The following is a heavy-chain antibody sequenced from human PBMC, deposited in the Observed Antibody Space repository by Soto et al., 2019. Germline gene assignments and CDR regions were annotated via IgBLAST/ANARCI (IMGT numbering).Heavy chain of an antibody. CDR2: IYYSGST. J-gene: IGHJ4*02. CDR1: GGSISSYY. D-gene: IGHD3-16*01. V-gene: IGHV4-59*01. CDR3: AEGGWGSFDY. Sequence: QVQLQESGPGLVKPSETLSLTCTVSGGSISSYYWSWIRQPPGKGLEWIGYIYYSGSTNYNPFLKSRVTISVDTSKNQFSLKLSSVTAADTAVYYCAEGGWGSFDYWGQGTLVTVSS.